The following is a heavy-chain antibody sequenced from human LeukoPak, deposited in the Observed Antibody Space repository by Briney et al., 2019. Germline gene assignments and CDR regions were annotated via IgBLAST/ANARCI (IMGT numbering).Heavy chain of an antibody. CDR3: ARTLYDSSGYYEKGYFDY. Sequence: SETLSLTCTVSGVSISSSTYYLGWIRQPPGKGLEWIGSIYYSGSTYYHPSLKSRVTISVDTSKTQFSLKLSSVTAAGTAVYYCARTLYDSSGYYEKGYFDYWGQGTLVTVSS. CDR2: IYYSGST. J-gene: IGHJ4*02. CDR1: GVSISSSTYY. D-gene: IGHD3-22*01. V-gene: IGHV4-39*07.